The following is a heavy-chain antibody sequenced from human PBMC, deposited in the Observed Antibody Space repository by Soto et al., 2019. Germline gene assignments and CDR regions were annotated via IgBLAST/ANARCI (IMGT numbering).Heavy chain of an antibody. CDR1: GFTFGDYA. V-gene: IGHV3-49*03. J-gene: IGHJ6*02. CDR2: IRRKAYGGTT. Sequence: PGGSLRLSCTASGFTFGDYAMSWFRQAPGKGLEWVGFIRRKAYGGTTEYDASVKGRFTISRDDSKSIAYLQMNSLKTEDTAVYYCTRDNSTWYYYYYDMDVWGQGTTVTVSS. CDR3: TRDNSTWYYYYYDMDV. D-gene: IGHD6-13*01.